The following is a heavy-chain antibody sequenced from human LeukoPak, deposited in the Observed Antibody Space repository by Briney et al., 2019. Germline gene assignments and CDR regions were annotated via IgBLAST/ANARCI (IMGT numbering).Heavy chain of an antibody. J-gene: IGHJ6*04. CDR3: ARGDYGYCSSTSCYGYYYYGMDV. CDR2: ISSSGSTI. D-gene: IGHD2-2*03. Sequence: PGGSLRLSCAASGFTFSSYEMNWVRQAPGKGLEWVSYISSSGSTIYYADSVKGRFPISRDNAKNSLYLQMNSLRAEDTAVYYCARGDYGYCSSTSCYGYYYYGMDVWGKGTTVTVSS. CDR1: GFTFSSYE. V-gene: IGHV3-48*03.